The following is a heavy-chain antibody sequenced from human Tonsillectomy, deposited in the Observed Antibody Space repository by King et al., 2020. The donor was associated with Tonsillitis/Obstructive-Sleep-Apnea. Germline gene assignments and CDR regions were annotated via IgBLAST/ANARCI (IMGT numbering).Heavy chain of an antibody. V-gene: IGHV4-39*01. Sequence: QLQESGPGLVKPSETLSLTCTVSGGSINSNSYYWGWIRQPPGKGLEWFGCIYYSGNTYYNPSLKSRVTISVDTSKNQFSLKLSSVTAADTAVYYCARQGYCTNGVCPIWFDPWGQGTLVTVSS. CDR1: GGSINSNSYY. D-gene: IGHD2-8*01. CDR3: ARQGYCTNGVCPIWFDP. J-gene: IGHJ5*02. CDR2: IYYSGNT.